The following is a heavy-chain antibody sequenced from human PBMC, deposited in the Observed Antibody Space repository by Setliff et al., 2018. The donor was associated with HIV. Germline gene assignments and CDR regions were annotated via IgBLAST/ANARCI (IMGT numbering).Heavy chain of an antibody. V-gene: IGHV4-39*02. CDR1: GGSITSSRYY. Sequence: SETLSLTCTVSGGSITSSRYYWGWIRQPPGKGLEWIGSVYYSGTTYYNPSLKRRVTISVDTSKNQFSLRLTSVTAADTAVYYCARDQPQDYDSLTGYYTGRYFDYWGRGTLVTVSS. CDR2: VYYSGTT. CDR3: ARDQPQDYDSLTGYYTGRYFDY. D-gene: IGHD3-9*01. J-gene: IGHJ4*02.